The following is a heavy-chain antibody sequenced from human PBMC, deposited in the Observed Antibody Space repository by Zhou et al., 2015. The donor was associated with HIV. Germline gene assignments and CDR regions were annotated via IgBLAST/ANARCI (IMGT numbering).Heavy chain of an antibody. CDR3: AKRIIITGIPGYGMDV. V-gene: IGHV3-23*01. CDR2: ISGSGGST. D-gene: IGHD1-20*01. CDR1: GFTFSSYA. Sequence: EVQLLESGGGLVQPGGSLRLSCAASGFTFSSYAMSWVRQAPGKGLEWVSAISGSGGSTYYADSVKGRFTISRDNSKNTLYLQMNSLRAEDTAVYYCAKRIIITGIPGYGMDVWGQGTTVTVSS. J-gene: IGHJ6*02.